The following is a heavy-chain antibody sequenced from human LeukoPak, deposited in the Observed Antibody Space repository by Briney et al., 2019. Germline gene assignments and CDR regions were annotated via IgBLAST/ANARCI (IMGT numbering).Heavy chain of an antibody. CDR3: ARMYGEDDAFDI. J-gene: IGHJ3*02. CDR2: IYYSGST. CDR1: GGSISSSSYY. V-gene: IGHV4-39*01. Sequence: PSETLSLTCTVSGGSISSSSYYWGWIRQPPGKGLEWIGSIYYSGSTYYNPSLKSRVTISVDTSKNQFSLKLSSVTAADTAVYYCARMYGEDDAFDIWGQGTMVTVSS. D-gene: IGHD4-17*01.